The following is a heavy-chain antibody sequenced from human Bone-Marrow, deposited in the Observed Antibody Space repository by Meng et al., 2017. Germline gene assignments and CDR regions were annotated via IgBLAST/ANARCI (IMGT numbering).Heavy chain of an antibody. J-gene: IGHJ4*02. Sequence: QVPLQESGPGLVKPSGTLSLSCVVSGGSSSSIDWWSWVRQPRGKGLGWIGEIYHGGDTNYNPSLKSRVTIAIDTSKNQFSLKLSSVTAADTAVYYCARGLRAARPLLFGYWGQGTLVTVSS. CDR1: GGSSSSIDW. V-gene: IGHV4-4*02. D-gene: IGHD6-6*01. CDR3: ARGLRAARPLLFGY. CDR2: IYHGGDT.